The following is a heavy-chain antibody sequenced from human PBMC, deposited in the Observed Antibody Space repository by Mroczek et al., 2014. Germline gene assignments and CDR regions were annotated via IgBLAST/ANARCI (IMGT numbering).Heavy chain of an antibody. CDR3: ARFSRAGGYAFDI. D-gene: IGHD5-12*01. J-gene: IGHJ3*02. V-gene: IGHV4-34*01. CDR2: INHSGST. Sequence: QVQLQQWGAGLLKPSETLSLTCAVYGGSFSGYYWSWIRQPPGKGLEWIGEINHSGSTNYNPSLKSRVTISVDTSKNQFSLKLSSVTAADTAVYYCARFSRAGGYAFDIWGQGTMVTVSS. CDR1: GGSFSGYY.